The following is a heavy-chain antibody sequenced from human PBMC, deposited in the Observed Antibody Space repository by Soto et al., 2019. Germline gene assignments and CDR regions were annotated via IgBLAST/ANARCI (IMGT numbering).Heavy chain of an antibody. Sequence: ASVKVSCKVSGYTLTELSMHWVRQAPGKGLEWMGGFDPEDGETIYAQKFQGRVTMTEDTSTDTAYMELSSLRSEDTAVYYCATSRSIVVVTPAEYFQHWRQGTLVTVSS. V-gene: IGHV1-24*01. D-gene: IGHD3-22*01. CDR3: ATSRSIVVVTPAEYFQH. CDR2: FDPEDGET. J-gene: IGHJ1*01. CDR1: GYTLTELS.